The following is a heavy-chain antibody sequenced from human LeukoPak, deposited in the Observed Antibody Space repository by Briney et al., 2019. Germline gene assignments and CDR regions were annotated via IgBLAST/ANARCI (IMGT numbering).Heavy chain of an antibody. J-gene: IGHJ4*02. CDR2: IYYSGST. CDR3: AREQSDYFDY. CDR1: GGSISSSSYY. D-gene: IGHD6-19*01. Sequence: PSETLSLTCTVSGGSISSSSYYWGWIRQPPGKGLEWIGYIYYSGSTNYNPSLKSRVTISVDTSKNQFSLKLSSVTAADTAVYYCAREQSDYFDYWGQGTLVTVSS. V-gene: IGHV4-61*05.